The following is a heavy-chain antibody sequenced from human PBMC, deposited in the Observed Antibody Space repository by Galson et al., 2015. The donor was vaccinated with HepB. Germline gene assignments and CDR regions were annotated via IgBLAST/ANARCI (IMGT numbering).Heavy chain of an antibody. V-gene: IGHV5-51*01. D-gene: IGHD5-12*01. CDR2: IYPGDSDT. CDR3: ARQGGYSGYDHNWYFDL. J-gene: IGHJ2*01. CDR1: GYSFTSYW. Sequence: QSGAEVKKPGESLKISCKGSGYSFTSYWIGWVRQMPGKGLEWMGIIYPGDSDTRYSPSFQGHVTISADKSISTAYLQWSSLKASDTAMYYCARQGGYSGYDHNWYFDLWGRGTLVTVSS.